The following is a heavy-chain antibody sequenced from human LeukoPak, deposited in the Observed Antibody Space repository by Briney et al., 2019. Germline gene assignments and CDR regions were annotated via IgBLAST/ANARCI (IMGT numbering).Heavy chain of an antibody. D-gene: IGHD2-2*02. CDR2: FDPEDGET. CDR3: ARADCSSSSCYTVSY. V-gene: IGHV1-24*01. Sequence: ASVKVSCKVSGYTLTELSMHWVRQAPGKGLEWMGGFDPEDGETIYAQKFQGRVTMTEDTSTDTAYMELSSLRAEDMAVYYCARADCSSSSCYTVSYWGQGTLVTVSS. J-gene: IGHJ4*02. CDR1: GYTLTELS.